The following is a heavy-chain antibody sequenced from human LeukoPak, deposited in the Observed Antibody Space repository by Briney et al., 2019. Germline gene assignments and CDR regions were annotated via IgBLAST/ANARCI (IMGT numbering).Heavy chain of an antibody. CDR1: GFTVRTNY. CDR3: ARAESSGYQRQFDY. J-gene: IGHJ4*02. D-gene: IGHD3-22*01. CDR2: IYSGGST. V-gene: IGHV3-53*01. Sequence: PGGSLRLSCAASGFTVRTNYMSWVRQAPWKGLEWVSIIYSGGSTYYADSVKGRFTISRDISKNTLYLQMSSLRAEDAAVYYCARAESSGYQRQFDYWGQGTLVTVSS.